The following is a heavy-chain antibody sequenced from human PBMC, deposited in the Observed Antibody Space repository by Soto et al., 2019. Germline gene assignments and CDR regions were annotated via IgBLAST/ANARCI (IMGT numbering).Heavy chain of an antibody. D-gene: IGHD3-10*02. V-gene: IGHV4-39*01. Sequence: QLQLQESGPGLVKPSETLSLTCTVSGGSISSSSYYWGWIRQPPGKGLEWIGSIYYSGSTYYNPSLKSRVTISVDTSKNQFSLKLSSVTAADTAVYYCARRNRMLRDAFDIWGQGTMVTVSS. CDR2: IYYSGST. J-gene: IGHJ3*02. CDR3: ARRNRMLRDAFDI. CDR1: GGSISSSSYY.